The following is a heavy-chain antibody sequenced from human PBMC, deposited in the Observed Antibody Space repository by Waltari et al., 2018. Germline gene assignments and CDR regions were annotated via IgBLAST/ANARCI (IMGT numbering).Heavy chain of an antibody. CDR3: ARDISRAAVATILSYYYYYYGMDV. V-gene: IGHV1-46*01. J-gene: IGHJ6*02. Sequence: QVQLVQSGAEVKKPGASVKVSCKASGYTFTSYYMHWVRQAPGQGLEWMGIINPSGGSTSYAQKCQGRVTMTRDTSTSTVYMELSSLRSEDTAVYYCARDISRAAVATILSYYYYYYGMDVWGQGTTVTVSS. CDR1: GYTFTSYY. CDR2: INPSGGST. D-gene: IGHD5-12*01.